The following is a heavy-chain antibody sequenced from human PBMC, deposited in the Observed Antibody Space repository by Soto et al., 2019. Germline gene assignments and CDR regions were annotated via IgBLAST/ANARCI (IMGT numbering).Heavy chain of an antibody. CDR1: GFTFSHYG. V-gene: IGHV3-30*18. Sequence: QVQLVESGGGVVQPGRSLKLSCAASGFTFSHYGIHWVRQAPGKGLEWVAAISFDGSNKYYADSVKGQFTISRDHSKNTIYLRMNSLRPEDTAVYYCAKDRSVTTIGGDFDHWGQGTLVTVSS. J-gene: IGHJ4*02. CDR2: ISFDGSNK. D-gene: IGHD4-17*01. CDR3: AKDRSVTTIGGDFDH.